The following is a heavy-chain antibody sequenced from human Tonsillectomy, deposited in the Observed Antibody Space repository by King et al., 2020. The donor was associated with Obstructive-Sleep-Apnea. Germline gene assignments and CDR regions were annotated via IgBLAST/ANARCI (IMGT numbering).Heavy chain of an antibody. V-gene: IGHV4-59*01. J-gene: IGHJ3*02. CDR3: ASRLPPGAFDI. Sequence: VQLQESGPGLVKPSETLSLTCTVSVGSISSYFWSWLRQPPWKRLEWIGYMYYSGSTNYNPSLKSRVTISVDTSKNQFSLKLFSVTAADTAMYFCASRLPPGAFDIWGRGTMVTVSS. CDR2: MYYSGST. D-gene: IGHD4-11*01. CDR1: VGSISSYF.